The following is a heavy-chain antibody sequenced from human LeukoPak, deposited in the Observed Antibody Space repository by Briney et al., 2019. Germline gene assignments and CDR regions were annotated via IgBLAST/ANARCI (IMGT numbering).Heavy chain of an antibody. CDR3: TAAMVRGVLYYYGMDV. CDR1: GFTFSSHW. CDR2: INSDGSGT. Sequence: GGSLRLSCAASGFTFSSHWMHWVRQAPGKGLVWVSRINSDGSGTIYADSVKGRFTISRDNAKNTLDLQMNSLRAEDTAVYYCTAAMVRGVLYYYGMDVWGQGTTVTVSS. V-gene: IGHV3-74*01. D-gene: IGHD3-10*01. J-gene: IGHJ6*02.